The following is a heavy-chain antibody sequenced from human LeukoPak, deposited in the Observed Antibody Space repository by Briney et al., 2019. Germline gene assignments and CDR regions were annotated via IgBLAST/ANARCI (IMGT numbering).Heavy chain of an antibody. CDR1: GGSISSGDYY. V-gene: IGHV4-30-4*08. D-gene: IGHD3-10*01. Sequence: SETLSLTCTVSGGSISSGDYYWSWIREPPGEGLEWIGYIYYSGSTYYNPSLKSRVTISVDTSKNQFSLKLTSVTAADTAVYYCARVGPRGDFDYWGQGTLVTVSS. CDR3: ARVGPRGDFDY. J-gene: IGHJ4*02. CDR2: IYYSGST.